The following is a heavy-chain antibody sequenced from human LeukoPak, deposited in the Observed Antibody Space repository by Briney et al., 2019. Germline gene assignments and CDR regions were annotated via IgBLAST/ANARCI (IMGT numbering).Heavy chain of an antibody. CDR1: GGSFCGYH. J-gene: IGHJ5*02. V-gene: IGHV4-34*01. CDR2: VNHSGTT. D-gene: IGHD2-21*02. Sequence: SETLSLTCAVYGGSFCGYHWSWLRQPPGKGLEWIGEVNHSGTTNYNPSLKSRVTISVDTSKNQFSLKLTSVTAADTAVYYCARGRCGDDCYPNWFDPWGQGTLVTVSS. CDR3: ARGRCGDDCYPNWFDP.